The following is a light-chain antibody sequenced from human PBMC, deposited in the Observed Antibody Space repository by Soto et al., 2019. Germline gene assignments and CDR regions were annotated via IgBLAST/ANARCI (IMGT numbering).Light chain of an antibody. CDR2: ATS. J-gene: IGKJ2*01. V-gene: IGKV3-20*01. Sequence: IVLTQSPGTLSLSPGERATLSCRASQDLNTRYSAWYQQKRGQPPSLLIFATSTRASGIPDRFSGSGSGRDFTLTISRLEPDDSAVYFCQQYDTSARYIFGQGTSLDIK. CDR3: QQYDTSARYI. CDR1: QDLNTRY.